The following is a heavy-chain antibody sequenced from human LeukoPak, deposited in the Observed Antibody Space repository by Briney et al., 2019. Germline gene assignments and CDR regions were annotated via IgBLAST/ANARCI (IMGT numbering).Heavy chain of an antibody. CDR2: VYPAGSRI. CDR3: ATTYDLSY. D-gene: IGHD5-12*01. V-gene: IGHV5-51*01. CDR1: EYDFANYW. J-gene: IGHJ4*02. Sequence: GESLKISCKGSEYDFANYWIGWVRQMPGKGLEWMGIVYPAGSRIHYSPSFQGQVTMSVDRSISTAYMELSRLRSDDTAMYYCATTYDLSYWGQGTLVTVSS.